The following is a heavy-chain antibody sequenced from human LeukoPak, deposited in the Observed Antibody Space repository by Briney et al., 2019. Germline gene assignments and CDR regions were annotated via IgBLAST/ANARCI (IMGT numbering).Heavy chain of an antibody. D-gene: IGHD6-19*01. CDR3: ARGLGSSGWPGNYYYYMDV. CDR2: INHSGST. CDR1: GYSISTGYY. J-gene: IGHJ6*03. V-gene: IGHV4-38-2*01. Sequence: SETLSLTCAVSGYSISTGYYWGWIRQPPGKGLEWIGEINHSGSTNYNPSLKSRVTISVDTSKNQFSLKLSSVTAADTAVYYCARGLGSSGWPGNYYYYMDVWGKGTTVTVSS.